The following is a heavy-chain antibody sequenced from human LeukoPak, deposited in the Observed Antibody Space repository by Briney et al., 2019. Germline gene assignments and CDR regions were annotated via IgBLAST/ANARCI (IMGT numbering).Heavy chain of an antibody. CDR1: GFTFSSYA. Sequence: GGSLRLSCAASGFTFSSYAMHWVRQAPGKGLEWVAVISYDGSNKYYADSVKGRFTISRDNSKNTLYLQMNSLRSEDTAVYYCARGGAPMVRGVIRYWGQGTLVTVSS. D-gene: IGHD3-10*01. CDR2: ISYDGSNK. CDR3: ARGGAPMVRGVIRY. J-gene: IGHJ4*02. V-gene: IGHV3-30*04.